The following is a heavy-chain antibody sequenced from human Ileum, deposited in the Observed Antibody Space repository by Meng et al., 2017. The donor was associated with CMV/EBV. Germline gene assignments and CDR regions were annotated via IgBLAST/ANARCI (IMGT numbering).Heavy chain of an antibody. V-gene: IGHV1-69*04. CDR3: ARDDPDGYCSSTSCYSAFDY. CDR1: GGTFSSYT. CDR2: IIPILGIA. D-gene: IGHD2-2*02. J-gene: IGHJ4*02. Sequence: SVKVSCKASGGTFSSYTISWVRQAPGQGLEWMGRIIPILGIANYAQKVQGRVTITADKSTSTAYMELSSLRSEDTAVYYCARDDPDGYCSSTSCYSAFDYWGQGTLVTVSS.